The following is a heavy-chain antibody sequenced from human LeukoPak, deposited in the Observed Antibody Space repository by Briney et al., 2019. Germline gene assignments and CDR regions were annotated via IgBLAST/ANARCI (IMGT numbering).Heavy chain of an antibody. D-gene: IGHD7-27*01. CDR2: ISPHNGNT. J-gene: IGHJ6*03. CDR1: GYTFSTYG. CDR3: ARVSGDLAYYYYYYMGV. V-gene: IGHV1-18*01. Sequence: GASVKVSCKASGYTFSTYGITWVRQAHGQGLEWLGWISPHNGNTNYAQKFQGRVTMTTDTSTSTAYMELRSLRSDDTAVYYCARVSGDLAYYYYYYMGVWGKGTTVTVSS.